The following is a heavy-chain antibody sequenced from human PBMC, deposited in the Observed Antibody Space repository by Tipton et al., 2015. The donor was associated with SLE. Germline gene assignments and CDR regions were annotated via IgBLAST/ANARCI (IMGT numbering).Heavy chain of an antibody. Sequence: SLRLSCTASGFTLSDHYMDWVRQAPGKGLEWVGRSRNRANSYTTQHAASVKGRFTIPREDSENSLYLQMNSLKTEDTAVYYCARLRRSDDFGYYGYWYFDLWGRGTLVTVSS. CDR1: GFTLSDHY. V-gene: IGHV3-72*01. CDR2: SRNRANSYTT. J-gene: IGHJ2*01. D-gene: IGHD3-22*01. CDR3: ARLRRSDDFGYYGYWYFDL.